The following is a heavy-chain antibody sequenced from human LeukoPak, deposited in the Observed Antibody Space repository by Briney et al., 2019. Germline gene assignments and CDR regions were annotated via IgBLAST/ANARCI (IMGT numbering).Heavy chain of an antibody. J-gene: IGHJ5*02. CDR3: ARESASKGLVRNWFDP. CDR2: IYYSGST. D-gene: IGHD3-10*01. Sequence: SETLSLTCTVSGGSISSSSYYWGWIRQPPGKGLEWIGSIYYSGSTYYNPSLKSRVTISVDTSKNQFSLKLSSVTAADTAVYYCARESASKGLVRNWFDPWGQGTLVTVSS. V-gene: IGHV4-39*07. CDR1: GGSISSSSYY.